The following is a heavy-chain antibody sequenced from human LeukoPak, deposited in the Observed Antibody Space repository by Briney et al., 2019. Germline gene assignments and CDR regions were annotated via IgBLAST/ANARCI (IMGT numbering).Heavy chain of an antibody. CDR3: ASVVVVPAAIISHAFDI. D-gene: IGHD2-2*01. Sequence: ASVKVSCKASGGTFSSYAISWVRQAPGQGLEWMGGIIPIFGTANYAQKFQGRVTITADESTSTAYMELSSLRSEDTAVYYCASVVVVPAAIISHAFDIWGQGTMVTASS. CDR2: IIPIFGTA. J-gene: IGHJ3*02. V-gene: IGHV1-69*13. CDR1: GGTFSSYA.